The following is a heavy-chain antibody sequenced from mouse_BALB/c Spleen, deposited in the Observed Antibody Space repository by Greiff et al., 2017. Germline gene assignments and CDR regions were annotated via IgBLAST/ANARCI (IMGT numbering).Heavy chain of an antibody. CDR3: ARGPYYYGSSYWYFDV. CDR2: INPYNDGT. J-gene: IGHJ1*01. Sequence: VQLKQSGPELVKPGASVKMSCKASGYTFTSYVMHWVKQKPGQGLEWIGYINPYNDGTKYNEKFKGKATLTSDKSSSTAYMELSSLTSEDSAVYYCARGPYYYGSSYWYFDVWGAGTTVTVSS. CDR1: GYTFTSYV. D-gene: IGHD1-1*01. V-gene: IGHV1-14*01.